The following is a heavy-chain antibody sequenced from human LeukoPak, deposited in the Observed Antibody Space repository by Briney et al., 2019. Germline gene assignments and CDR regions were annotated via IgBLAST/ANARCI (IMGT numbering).Heavy chain of an antibody. V-gene: IGHV3-53*01. Sequence: GGSLRLSCAASGFTVSSNYMSWVRQAPGKGLEWVSVIYSGGSTYYADSVKGRFTISRDNSKNTLYLQMNSLRAEDTAVYYCARDLTGCSSSWSGSYWGQGTLVTVSS. CDR3: ARDLTGCSSSWSGSY. J-gene: IGHJ4*02. D-gene: IGHD6-13*01. CDR2: IYSGGST. CDR1: GFTVSSNY.